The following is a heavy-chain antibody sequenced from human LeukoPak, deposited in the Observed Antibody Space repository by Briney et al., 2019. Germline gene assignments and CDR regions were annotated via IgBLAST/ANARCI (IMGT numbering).Heavy chain of an antibody. V-gene: IGHV3-30-3*01. CDR3: ARVRGYSGSYIDY. CDR1: GFTLSSYA. Sequence: GGSLRLSCAASGFTLSSYAMHWVRQAPGKGLEWVAVISYDGSNKYYADSVKGRFTISRDNSKNTLYLQMNSLRAEDTAVYYCARVRGYSGSYIDYWGQGTLVTVSS. CDR2: ISYDGSNK. D-gene: IGHD1-26*01. J-gene: IGHJ4*02.